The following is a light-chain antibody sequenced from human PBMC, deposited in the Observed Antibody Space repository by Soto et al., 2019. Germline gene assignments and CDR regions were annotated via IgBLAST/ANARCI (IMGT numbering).Light chain of an antibody. V-gene: IGKV2-30*02. CDR1: QGLVHSNGDTF. CDR3: MQGTHWPYT. CDR2: QVS. Sequence: DVVMTQSPLSLPVTLGQPASISCRSSQGLVHSNGDTFLSWFQQRPGQSPRRLIYQVSNRDSVVPPRFSGSGSGTDFTLTISRVEAEDVAIYYCMQGTHWPYTFGQGTKLEI. J-gene: IGKJ2*01.